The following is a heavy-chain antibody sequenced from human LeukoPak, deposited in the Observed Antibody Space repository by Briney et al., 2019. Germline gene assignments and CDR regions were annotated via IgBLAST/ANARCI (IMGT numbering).Heavy chain of an antibody. CDR3: ASYCSGGSCYSADFDY. CDR1: GFTLSSYS. J-gene: IGHJ4*02. V-gene: IGHV3-21*01. D-gene: IGHD2-15*01. CDR2: ISSSSSYI. Sequence: GGSLRLSCAASGFTLSSYSMNWVRQAPGKGLEWVSSISSSSSYIYYADSVKGRFTISRDNAKNSLYLQMNSLRAEDTAVYYCASYCSGGSCYSADFDYWGQGTLVTVSS.